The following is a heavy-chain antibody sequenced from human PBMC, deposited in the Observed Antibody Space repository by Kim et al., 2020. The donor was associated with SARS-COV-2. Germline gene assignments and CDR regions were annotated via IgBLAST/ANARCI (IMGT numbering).Heavy chain of an antibody. V-gene: IGHV4-4*02. CDR2: IYHSGST. CDR3: ARDNHDASNPAYYYYYYGMDV. J-gene: IGHJ6*02. CDR1: GGSISSSNW. Sequence: SETLSLTCAVSGGSISSSNWWSWVRQPPGKGLEWIGEIYHSGSTNYNPSLKSRVTISVDKSKNQFSLKLSSVTAADTAVYYCARDNHDASNPAYYYYYYGMDVWGQGTTVTVSS.